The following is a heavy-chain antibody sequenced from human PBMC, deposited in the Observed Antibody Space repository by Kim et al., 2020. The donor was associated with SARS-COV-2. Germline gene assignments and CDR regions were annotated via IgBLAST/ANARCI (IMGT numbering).Heavy chain of an antibody. V-gene: IGHV3-30*01. CDR3: ARESLRFHRAFDI. D-gene: IGHD4-17*01. Sequence: YADSVKGRFTISRDNSKNTLYLQMNSLRAEDTAVYYCARESLRFHRAFDIWGQGTMVTVSS. J-gene: IGHJ3*02.